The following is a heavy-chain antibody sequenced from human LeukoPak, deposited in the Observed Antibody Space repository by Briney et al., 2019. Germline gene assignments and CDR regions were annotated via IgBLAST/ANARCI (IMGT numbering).Heavy chain of an antibody. CDR2: ISGSGGST. CDR3: AKDQSMVRGASFDY. D-gene: IGHD3-10*01. V-gene: IGHV3-23*01. Sequence: GGSLRLSCAASGLSFSSYAMSWVRQAPGKGLEWVSAISGSGGSTYYADSVKGRFTISRDNSKNTLYLQMNSLRAEDTAVYYCAKDQSMVRGASFDYWGQGTLVTVSS. J-gene: IGHJ4*02. CDR1: GLSFSSYA.